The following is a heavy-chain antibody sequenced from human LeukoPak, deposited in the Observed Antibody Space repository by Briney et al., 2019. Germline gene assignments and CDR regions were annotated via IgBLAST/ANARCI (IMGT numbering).Heavy chain of an antibody. Sequence: GESLKISCKGSGYTFTNYWIGWVRQMPGKGLEWMGIIYPGDSDTRYSPSFQGQVTISADKSISTAYLQRSSLKASDTAMYYCASFLTMVRGAADYWGQGTLVTVSS. J-gene: IGHJ4*02. D-gene: IGHD3-10*01. CDR1: GYTFTNYW. CDR2: IYPGDSDT. CDR3: ASFLTMVRGAADY. V-gene: IGHV5-51*01.